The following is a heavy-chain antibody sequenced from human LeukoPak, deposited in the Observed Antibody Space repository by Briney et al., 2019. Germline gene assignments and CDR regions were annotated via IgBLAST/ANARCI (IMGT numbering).Heavy chain of an antibody. J-gene: IGHJ4*02. V-gene: IGHV3-30*03. CDR1: GFTFSSYG. CDR2: ISYDGSNK. D-gene: IGHD6-13*01. Sequence: PGGSLRLSCAASGFTFSSYGMHWVRQVPGKGLEWVAVISYDGSNKYYADSVKGRFTISRDNSKNTLYLQMNSLRAEDTAVYYCARGVAAPYYFDYWGQGTLVTVSS. CDR3: ARGVAAPYYFDY.